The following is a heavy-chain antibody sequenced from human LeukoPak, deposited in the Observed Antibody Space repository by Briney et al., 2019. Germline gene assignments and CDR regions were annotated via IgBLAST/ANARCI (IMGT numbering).Heavy chain of an antibody. CDR2: ISSNGGST. V-gene: IGHV3-64*04. Sequence: QTGGSLRLSCSASGFTFSSYAMHWVRQAPGKGLEYVSAISSNGGSTYYADSVKGRFTISRDNSKNTLYLQMNSLRAEDTAVYYCAKRIAVAGTRYFQHWGQGTLVTVSS. CDR1: GFTFSSYA. D-gene: IGHD6-19*01. J-gene: IGHJ1*01. CDR3: AKRIAVAGTRYFQH.